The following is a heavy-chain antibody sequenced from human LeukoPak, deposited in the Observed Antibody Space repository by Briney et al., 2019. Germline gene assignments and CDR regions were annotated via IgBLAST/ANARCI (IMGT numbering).Heavy chain of an antibody. J-gene: IGHJ3*02. Sequence: SETLSLTCTVSGGSISSYYWSWIRQPAGKGLEWIGRIYTSGSTNYNPSLKSRVTMSVDTSKNQFSLKLSSVTAADTAVYYCAREHYYDSSGVGASDIWGQGTMVTVSS. CDR2: IYTSGST. D-gene: IGHD3-22*01. V-gene: IGHV4-4*07. CDR1: GGSISSYY. CDR3: AREHYYDSSGVGASDI.